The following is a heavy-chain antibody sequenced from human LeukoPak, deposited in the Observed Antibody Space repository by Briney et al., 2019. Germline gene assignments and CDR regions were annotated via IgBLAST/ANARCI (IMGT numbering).Heavy chain of an antibody. CDR1: EFSVGSNY. CDR3: ARAVTWIDP. V-gene: IGHV3-30*02. CDR2: IQNDGNDK. J-gene: IGHJ5*02. Sequence: GGSLRLSCAASEFSVGSNYMTWVRQAPGKGLEWVAFIQNDGNDKYYADSVKGRFTISKDNSKNTVDLQMNSLRAEDTAVYYCARAVTWIDPWGQGTLVIVYS.